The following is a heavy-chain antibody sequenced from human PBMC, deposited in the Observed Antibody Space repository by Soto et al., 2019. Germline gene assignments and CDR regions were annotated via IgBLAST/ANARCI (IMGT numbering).Heavy chain of an antibody. V-gene: IGHV3-23*01. CDR2: IGGADDDR. J-gene: IGHJ3*01. CDR3: AKDRQSYNSVWYPFDF. D-gene: IGHD1-20*01. Sequence: EVQLLESGGGLVQPGGSLRLSCAASGFTFSNYAMSWVRQAPGKGLEWVSGIGGADDDRHYADSVKGRFTISRDNSRNTLFLHMSSLSAEDTARYYCAKDRQSYNSVWYPFDFWGQGTVVTVTS. CDR1: GFTFSNYA.